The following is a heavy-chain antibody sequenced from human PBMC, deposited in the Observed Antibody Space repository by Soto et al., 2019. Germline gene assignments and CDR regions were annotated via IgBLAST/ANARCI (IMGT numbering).Heavy chain of an antibody. J-gene: IGHJ4*02. D-gene: IGHD3-3*01. Sequence: SETLSLTCTVSVCSISSYYWSWIRQPPGKGLEWIGYIYYSGSTNYNPSLKSRVTISVDTSKNQFSLKLSSVTAADTAVYYCARFGDFWSGYDGRGAFDYWGQGTLVTVSS. CDR2: IYYSGST. CDR3: ARFGDFWSGYDGRGAFDY. V-gene: IGHV4-59*01. CDR1: VCSISSYY.